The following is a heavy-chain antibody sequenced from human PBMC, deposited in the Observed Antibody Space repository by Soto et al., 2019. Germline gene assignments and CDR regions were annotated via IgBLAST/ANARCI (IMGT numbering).Heavy chain of an antibody. CDR2: IDWDDDK. CDR3: ARIGYDSSGYYHYYFDF. V-gene: IGHV2-70*01. D-gene: IGHD3-22*01. J-gene: IGHJ4*02. CDR1: GFSLSTSGMC. Sequence: SGPTLVNPTQTLTLTCTFSGFSLSTSGMCVSWIRQPPGKALEWLALIDWDDDKYYSTSLKTRLTISKDTSKNQVVLTMTNMDPVDTATYYCARIGYDSSGYYHYYFDFWGKGTLVPVSS.